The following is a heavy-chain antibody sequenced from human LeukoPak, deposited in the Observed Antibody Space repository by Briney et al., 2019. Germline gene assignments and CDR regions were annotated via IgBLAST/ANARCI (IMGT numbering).Heavy chain of an antibody. CDR3: ATDRGWRTSGYYLYYFES. V-gene: IGHV3-7*01. D-gene: IGHD3-3*01. CDR2: IKHDGSEE. CDR1: GFILSGYF. J-gene: IGHJ4*02. Sequence: GGSLRLSCAASGFILSGYFMSWVRQAPGKGLEWVASIKHDGSEEYYVDSVRGRFTISRDNTKSSLYLQMGSLRAEDTAAYYCATDRGWRTSGYYLYYFESWGQGTLVTVSS.